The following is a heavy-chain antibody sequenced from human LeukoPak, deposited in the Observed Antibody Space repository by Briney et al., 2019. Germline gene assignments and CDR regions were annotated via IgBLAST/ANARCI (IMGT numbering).Heavy chain of an antibody. D-gene: IGHD3-22*01. CDR3: AREMIVETSFDY. Sequence: ASVKVSCKASGYPFTSYYMHWVRQAPGQGLEWMGIINPSGGSTSYAQKFQGRVTITRDTSTSTVYMELSSMRSEDTAVYYCAREMIVETSFDYWGQGTLVTVAS. CDR1: GYPFTSYY. V-gene: IGHV1-46*01. CDR2: INPSGGST. J-gene: IGHJ4*02.